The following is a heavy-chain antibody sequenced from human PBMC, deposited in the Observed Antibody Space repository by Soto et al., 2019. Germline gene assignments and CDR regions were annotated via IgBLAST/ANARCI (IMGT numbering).Heavy chain of an antibody. J-gene: IGHJ4*02. Sequence: QITLKESGPTLVKPTQTLTLTCTFSGFSLSTSGVGVGWIRQPPGKALEWLALIYWDDDKRYSPSLKSRLTITKDNSKNPVVLTMTNIEPVDTATYYCAHAGGIGELDYWGQGTLVTVSS. CDR3: AHAGGIGELDY. V-gene: IGHV2-5*02. D-gene: IGHD1-26*01. CDR1: GFSLSTSGVG. CDR2: IYWDDDK.